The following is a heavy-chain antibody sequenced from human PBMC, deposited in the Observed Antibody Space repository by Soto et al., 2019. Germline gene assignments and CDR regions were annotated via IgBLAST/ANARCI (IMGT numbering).Heavy chain of an antibody. CDR3: AKQNGYGGNSELEY. D-gene: IGHD2-21*02. Sequence: PGGSLRLSCVSSGFTFNNYAMSWVRQAPGKGLEWVSAISGSGGSTYYADSVKGRFTISRDNSKNTLYLQMNSLRAEDTAVYYCAKQNGYGGNSELEYWGQGTLVTVSS. J-gene: IGHJ4*02. CDR2: ISGSGGST. CDR1: GFTFNNYA. V-gene: IGHV3-23*01.